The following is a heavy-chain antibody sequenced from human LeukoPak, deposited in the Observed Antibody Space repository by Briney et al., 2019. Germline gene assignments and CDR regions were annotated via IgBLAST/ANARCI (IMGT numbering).Heavy chain of an antibody. CDR2: INPNSGDT. Sequence: ASVKVSCKASGYTFTDYYMNWVRQAPGQGLEWMGWINPNSGDTNYAQKFQDRVTMTRDTSISTAYIELNLLRSDDTAVYYCARGDYYGSPKVVAAWGQGTLVTVSS. V-gene: IGHV1-2*02. CDR1: GYTFTDYY. CDR3: ARGDYYGSPKVVAA. J-gene: IGHJ5*02. D-gene: IGHD3-10*01.